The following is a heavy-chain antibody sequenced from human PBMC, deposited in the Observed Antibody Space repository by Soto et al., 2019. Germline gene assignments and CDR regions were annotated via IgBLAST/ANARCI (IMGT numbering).Heavy chain of an antibody. D-gene: IGHD4-17*01. CDR2: ISYRGSPI. CDR3: ARVYGDPLIDAYDL. V-gene: IGHV3-48*03. CDR1: GFTFSGYE. Sequence: EVQLVESGGGLVQPGGSLRLSCAGYGFTFSGYEMTWVRQAPGKGLEWVSHISYRGSPIYYADSVKGRFTISRDNAQNSVYLQMNSLRGDDTAVYYCARVYGDPLIDAYDLWGLGTMVTVSS. J-gene: IGHJ3*01.